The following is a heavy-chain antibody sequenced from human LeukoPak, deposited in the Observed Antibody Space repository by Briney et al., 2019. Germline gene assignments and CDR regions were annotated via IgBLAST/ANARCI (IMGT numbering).Heavy chain of an antibody. CDR3: ARDGIVVVVAATHNYYYYYGMDV. CDR2: TSDSGGSI. Sequence: PGGSLRLSCAASGFIFRDYAMSWVRQAPGKGLEWVSATSDSGGSIYYADSVKGRFTISRDNSKNTLYLQMNSLRAEDTAVYYCARDGIVVVVAATHNYYYYYGMDVWGQGTTVTASS. V-gene: IGHV3-23*01. D-gene: IGHD2-15*01. J-gene: IGHJ6*02. CDR1: GFIFRDYA.